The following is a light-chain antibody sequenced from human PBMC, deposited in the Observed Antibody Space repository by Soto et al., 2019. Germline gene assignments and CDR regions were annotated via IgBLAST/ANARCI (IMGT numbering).Light chain of an antibody. J-gene: IGKJ4*01. Sequence: DIQLTQSPSSLSASVGDRGTITCQASQDISNSLNWYQQKPGKAPKLMIYDVSNLDTGVPSRFSGSRAGADFSFTISSLHPEDIATYYCQHFYNLPRTFGGGTKVEIK. CDR1: QDISNS. CDR3: QHFYNLPRT. CDR2: DVS. V-gene: IGKV1-33*01.